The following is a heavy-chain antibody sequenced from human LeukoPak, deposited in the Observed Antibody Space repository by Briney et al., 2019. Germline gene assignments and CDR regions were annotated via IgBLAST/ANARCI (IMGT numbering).Heavy chain of an antibody. CDR2: INPNSGGT. V-gene: IGHV1-2*02. CDR1: GYTFTGYY. D-gene: IGHD6-19*01. J-gene: IGHJ4*02. Sequence: GASVKVSCKASGYTFTGYYMHWVRQAPGQGLEWMGWINPNSGGTNYAQKLQGRVTMTRDTSISTAYMELSRLRSDDTAVYYCARDRSRIAVAGTLYWGQGTLVTVSS. CDR3: ARDRSRIAVAGTLY.